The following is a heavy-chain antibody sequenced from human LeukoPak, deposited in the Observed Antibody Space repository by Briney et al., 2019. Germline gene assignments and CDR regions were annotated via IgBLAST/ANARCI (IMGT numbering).Heavy chain of an antibody. CDR2: ISYDGSNK. CDR3: AKDRGIAAAGIFDY. D-gene: IGHD6-13*01. CDR1: GFTFSSYG. V-gene: IGHV3-30*18. Sequence: GGSLRLSCAASGFTFSSYGMHWVRQAPGKGLEWVAVISYDGSNKYYADSVKGRFTISRDNSKNTLYLQMNSLRAEDTAVYYRAKDRGIAAAGIFDYWGQGTLVTVSS. J-gene: IGHJ4*02.